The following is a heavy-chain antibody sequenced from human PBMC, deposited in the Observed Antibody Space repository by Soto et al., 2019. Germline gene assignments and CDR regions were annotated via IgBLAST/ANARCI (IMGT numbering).Heavy chain of an antibody. CDR1: GFTVSSYA. D-gene: IGHD2-2*01. CDR3: AKDQCSCTSCYGFAAMDV. Sequence: EVQLLESGGGLVQPGGSLRLSCAASGFTVSSYAMSWVRQAPGKGLEWVSAISGSGGSTYYADSVKGRFTISRDNSKNTLYLQMNSLRAEDTAVYYCAKDQCSCTSCYGFAAMDVCGQGTTVTVSS. V-gene: IGHV3-23*01. CDR2: ISGSGGST. J-gene: IGHJ6*02.